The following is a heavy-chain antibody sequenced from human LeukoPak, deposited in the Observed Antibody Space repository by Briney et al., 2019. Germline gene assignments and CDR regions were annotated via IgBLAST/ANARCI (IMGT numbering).Heavy chain of an antibody. V-gene: IGHV4-30-2*01. Sequence: SETLSLTCAVSGGSISSGGYSWSWIRQPPGKGLEWIGYIYHSGSTYYNPSLKSRVTISVDTSKNQFSLKLSSVTAADTAVYYCARDMRITGTGDAFDIWGQGTMVTVSS. CDR2: IYHSGST. CDR3: ARDMRITGTGDAFDI. J-gene: IGHJ3*02. CDR1: GGSISSGGYS. D-gene: IGHD1-20*01.